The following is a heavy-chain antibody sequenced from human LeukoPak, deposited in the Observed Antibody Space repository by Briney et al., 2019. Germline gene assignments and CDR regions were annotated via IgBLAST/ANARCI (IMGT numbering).Heavy chain of an antibody. CDR1: GYNFTTYW. V-gene: IGHV5-51*01. CDR3: ARLSGTYFEEFDY. J-gene: IGHJ4*02. CDR2: IYPGDSDT. Sequence: GESLKISCKGSGYNFTTYWIGWVRQMPGKGLEWMGIIYPGDSDTTYSPSFQGQVTISADKSISTAYLQWSSLKASDTAMYFCARLSGTYFEEFDYWGQGTLVTVSS. D-gene: IGHD1-26*01.